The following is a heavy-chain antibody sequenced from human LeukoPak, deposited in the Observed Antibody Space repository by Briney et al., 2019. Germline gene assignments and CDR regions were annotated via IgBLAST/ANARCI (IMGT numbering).Heavy chain of an antibody. CDR1: GFSFSSYA. Sequence: GGSLRLSCAASGFSFSSYARRRVRQTPGWGLEWVSTISGSGGGTYYADSVKGRFTISRDNAKNTLYLQMNSLRAEDTAVYYCAKALRSSGWYPFDPWGQGTLVTVSS. V-gene: IGHV3-23*01. J-gene: IGHJ5*02. CDR2: ISGSGGGT. D-gene: IGHD6-19*01. CDR3: AKALRSSGWYPFDP.